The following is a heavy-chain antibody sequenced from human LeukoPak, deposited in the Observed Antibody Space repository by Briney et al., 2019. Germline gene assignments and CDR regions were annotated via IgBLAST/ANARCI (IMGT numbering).Heavy chain of an antibody. CDR3: ARQRYSGYDYSFDY. Sequence: ASVKVSCKASGYTFISYGISWVRQAPGQGLEWMGWNSAYKANTNYAQKLQGRVTMTTDTSTTTAYMELRSLRSDDTAVYYCARQRYSGYDYSFDYWGQGTLVTVSS. V-gene: IGHV1-18*01. CDR1: GYTFISYG. J-gene: IGHJ4*02. CDR2: NSAYKANT. D-gene: IGHD5-12*01.